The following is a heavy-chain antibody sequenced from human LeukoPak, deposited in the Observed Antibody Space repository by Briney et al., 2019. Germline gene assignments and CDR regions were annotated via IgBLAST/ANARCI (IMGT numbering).Heavy chain of an antibody. CDR3: ARDCIGCHGFDC. V-gene: IGHV1-18*01. CDR1: GYTFTSYG. CDR2: VSAYADDT. D-gene: IGHD1-26*01. Sequence: ASVKVSCKASGYTFTSYGISWVRQAPGQGLEWMGWVSAYADDTSYVQKFRGRITMTTDTSTSTAYMELRSLRSDDTAVYYCARDCIGCHGFDCWGQGTLVTVSS. J-gene: IGHJ4*02.